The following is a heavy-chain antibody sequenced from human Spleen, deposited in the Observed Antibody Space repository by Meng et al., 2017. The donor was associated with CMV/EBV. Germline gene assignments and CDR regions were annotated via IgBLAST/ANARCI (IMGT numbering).Heavy chain of an antibody. J-gene: IGHJ4*02. CDR2: ISSSGSII. CDR3: ASAVGATGPIDN. Sequence: GESLKISCAASGFTFSNAWMSWVRQAPGKGLEWVSYISSSGSIIYYADSVKGRFTISRDNAKNSLYLQMNSLRAEDTAVYYCASAVGATGPIDNWGQGTLVTVSS. D-gene: IGHD1-26*01. CDR1: GFTFSNAW. V-gene: IGHV3-11*04.